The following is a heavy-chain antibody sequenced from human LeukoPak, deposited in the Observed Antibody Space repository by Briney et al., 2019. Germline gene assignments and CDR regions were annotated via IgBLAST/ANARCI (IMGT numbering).Heavy chain of an antibody. CDR1: GDSVSNNSTT. Sequence: SQTLSLTCAISGDSVSNNSTTWNWIRQSPSRGLEWLGRTYYRSEWYNDYAVSVKSRITINPDTSKNQFSLQLNPVTPEDTAVYYCAKTENNWSYGMDVWGQGTTVTVSS. J-gene: IGHJ6*02. V-gene: IGHV6-1*01. CDR3: AKTENNWSYGMDV. D-gene: IGHD1-20*01. CDR2: TYYRSEWYN.